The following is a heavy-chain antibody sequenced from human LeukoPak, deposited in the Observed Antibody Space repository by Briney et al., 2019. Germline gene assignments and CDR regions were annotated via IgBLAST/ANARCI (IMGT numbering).Heavy chain of an antibody. Sequence: GASVKVSCKASGGTFSSYAISWVRQAPGQGLEWMGGIIPIFGTANYAQKFQGRVTITADESTSTAYMELSSLRSEDTAVYYCARVHSSSWYDYYYMDVWGKGTTVTISS. CDR1: GGTFSSYA. CDR3: ARVHSSSWYDYYYMDV. V-gene: IGHV1-69*01. J-gene: IGHJ6*03. CDR2: IIPIFGTA. D-gene: IGHD6-13*01.